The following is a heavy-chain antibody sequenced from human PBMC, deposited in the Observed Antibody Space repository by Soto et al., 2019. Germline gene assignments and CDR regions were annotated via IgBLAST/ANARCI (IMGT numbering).Heavy chain of an antibody. CDR3: ARARITMVRGRSYYGMDV. V-gene: IGHV1-69*01. CDR2: IIPIFGTA. J-gene: IGHJ6*02. Sequence: QVQLVQSGAEVKKPGSSVKVSCKASGGTFSSYAISWVRQAPGQGLEWMGGIIPIFGTANYAQKFQGRVTITADESTSTDYMELSSLRSEDTAVYYCARARITMVRGRSYYGMDVWGQGTTVTVSS. D-gene: IGHD3-10*01. CDR1: GGTFSSYA.